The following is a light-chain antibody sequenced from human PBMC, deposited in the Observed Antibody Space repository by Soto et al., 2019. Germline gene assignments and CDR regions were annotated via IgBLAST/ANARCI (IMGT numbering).Light chain of an antibody. J-gene: IGKJ1*01. CDR3: QQYNIWPWT. V-gene: IGKV3-15*01. CDR1: QSGSSY. CDR2: DAS. Sequence: TQSPATLSLSPGERATISWRASQSGSSYLAWYQQKPGQAPRLLIYDASNRATGIPARFSGSGSGTEFTLTISSLQSEDFAVYYCQQYNIWPWTFGQGTKVDIK.